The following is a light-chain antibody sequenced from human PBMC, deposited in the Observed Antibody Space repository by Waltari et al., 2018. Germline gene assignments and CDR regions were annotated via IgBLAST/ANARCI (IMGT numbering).Light chain of an antibody. CDR2: DPS. Sequence: QVVVTQATSLPVSPPGTVTRTSGSSLRAVTSGHFPYWFLQKPGQAPRTLVYDPSNKHSWTPARFSGSLLGGKAALTLSGAQPEDEAEYYCSVSYSGHVIFGGGTKLTVL. CDR1: LRAVTSGHF. J-gene: IGLJ2*01. CDR3: SVSYSGHVI. V-gene: IGLV7-46*01.